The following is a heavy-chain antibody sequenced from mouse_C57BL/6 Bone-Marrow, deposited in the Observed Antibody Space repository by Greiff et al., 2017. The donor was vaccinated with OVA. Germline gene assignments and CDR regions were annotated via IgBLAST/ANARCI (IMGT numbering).Heavy chain of an antibody. Sequence: DVQLQESGPGLVKPSQSLSLTCSVTGYSITSGYYWNWIRQFPGNKLEWMGYISYDGSNNYNPSLKNRISITRDTSKNQFFLKLNSVTTEDTATYYCARNYYYGSRGDYFDYWGQGTTLTVSS. J-gene: IGHJ2*01. CDR1: GYSITSGYY. D-gene: IGHD1-1*01. CDR2: ISYDGSN. CDR3: ARNYYYGSRGDYFDY. V-gene: IGHV3-6*01.